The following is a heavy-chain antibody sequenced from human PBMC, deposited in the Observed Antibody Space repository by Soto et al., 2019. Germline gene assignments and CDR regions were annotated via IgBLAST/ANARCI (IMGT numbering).Heavy chain of an antibody. J-gene: IGHJ1*01. Sequence: QVQLVESGGGVVQPGRSLRLSCAASGFTFSSYGMHWVRQAPGKGLEWVAVIWYDGSNKYYADSVKGRFTISRDNSKNTLYLQMNSLRDEDTAVYYCARDLRYSSSWYLGAEYFQHWGQGTLVTVSS. CDR1: GFTFSSYG. CDR3: ARDLRYSSSWYLGAEYFQH. D-gene: IGHD6-13*01. V-gene: IGHV3-33*01. CDR2: IWYDGSNK.